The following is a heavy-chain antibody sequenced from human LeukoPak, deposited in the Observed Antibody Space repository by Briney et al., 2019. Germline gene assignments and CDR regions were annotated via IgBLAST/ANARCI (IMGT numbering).Heavy chain of an antibody. CDR1: GYTFTGYY. D-gene: IGHD2-2*01. CDR3: ARDRRSIVVVPAAGAFDI. V-gene: IGHV1-2*02. Sequence: GASVKVSFKASGYTFTGYYMHWVRQAPGQGLEWMGWINPNSGGTNYAQKFQGRVTMTRDTSISTAYMELSRLRSDDTAVYYCARDRRSIVVVPAAGAFDIWGQGTMVTVSS. CDR2: INPNSGGT. J-gene: IGHJ3*02.